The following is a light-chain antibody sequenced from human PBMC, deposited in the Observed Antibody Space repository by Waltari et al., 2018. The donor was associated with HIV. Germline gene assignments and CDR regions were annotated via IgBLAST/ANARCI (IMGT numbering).Light chain of an antibody. J-gene: IGLJ3*02. CDR2: DDS. V-gene: IGLV3-21*02. CDR1: NIGSQS. Sequence: SYVLTQPPSVSVAPGQTARIACGGNNIGSQSVHWYQQKPGRAPVVFVYDDSDRPSGIPERFSGSNSGNTATLTISRVEAGDEADYYCQVWDSNSDHWVFGGGTKLTVL. CDR3: QVWDSNSDHWV.